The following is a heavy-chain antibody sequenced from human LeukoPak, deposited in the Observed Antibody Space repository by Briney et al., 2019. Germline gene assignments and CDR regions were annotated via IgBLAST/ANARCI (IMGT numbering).Heavy chain of an antibody. CDR1: GGSFSGYY. V-gene: IGHV4-34*01. D-gene: IGHD6-19*01. J-gene: IGHJ3*01. CDR2: INHSGYT. Sequence: TASETLSLTCAVYGGSFSGYYWSWIRQPPGKGLEWIGEINHSGYTNYNPSLKSRVTVSVDTSKKQFSLKLSSVTAADTAVYYCASSPWYSSGPCFWGQGTMVTVSS. CDR3: ASSPWYSSGPCF.